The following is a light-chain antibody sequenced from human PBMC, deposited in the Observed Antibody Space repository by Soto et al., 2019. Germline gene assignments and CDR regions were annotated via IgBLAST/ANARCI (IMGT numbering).Light chain of an antibody. V-gene: IGKV1-9*01. CDR1: QGISSY. J-gene: IGKJ1*01. Sequence: IQLTQSPSSLSASVGDRVTINCRASQGISSYLAWYQQKPGKAPKLLIYAASTLQSGVPSRFSGSGSGTDFTLTISCLQSEDFATYYCQQYYSYPWTFGQGTKVDIK. CDR3: QQYYSYPWT. CDR2: AAS.